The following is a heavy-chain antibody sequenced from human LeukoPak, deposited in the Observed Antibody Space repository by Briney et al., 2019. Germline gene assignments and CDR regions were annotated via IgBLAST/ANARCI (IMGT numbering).Heavy chain of an antibody. Sequence: SETLSLTCTVSGGSISSYYWSWIRQPPGKRLEWIGYIYYSGSTNYNPSLKSRVTISVDTSKNQFSLKLSSVTAADTAVYYCARGGYCSGGSCYSLDYFDYWGQGTLVTVSS. CDR2: IYYSGST. J-gene: IGHJ4*02. CDR1: GGSISSYY. V-gene: IGHV4-59*01. D-gene: IGHD2-15*01. CDR3: ARGGYCSGGSCYSLDYFDY.